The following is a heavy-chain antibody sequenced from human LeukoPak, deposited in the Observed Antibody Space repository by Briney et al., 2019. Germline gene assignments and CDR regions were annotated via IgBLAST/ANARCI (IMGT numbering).Heavy chain of an antibody. Sequence: SETLSLTCAVYGGSFSGYYWSWIRQPPGKGLEWIGEINHSGSTNYNPSLKSRVTISVDTSKNQFSLKLSSVTAADTAVYYCARAWDYLIFDYWGQGTLVTVPS. V-gene: IGHV4-34*01. CDR2: INHSGST. CDR3: ARAWDYLIFDY. CDR1: GGSFSGYY. D-gene: IGHD1-7*01. J-gene: IGHJ4*02.